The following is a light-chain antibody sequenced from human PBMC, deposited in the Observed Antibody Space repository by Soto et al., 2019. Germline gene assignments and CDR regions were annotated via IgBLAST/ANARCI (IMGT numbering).Light chain of an antibody. CDR3: QSYDSSLSAVV. V-gene: IGLV1-40*01. CDR1: SSNIGAGYD. J-gene: IGLJ2*01. CDR2: GNS. Sequence: QSVLTQPPSVSGAPGQRVTISCTGSSSNIGAGYDVRWYQQLPGTAPKLLIYGNSNRPSGVPDRFSGSKSDTSASLAITGLQAEDEADYYCQSYDSSLSAVVFGGGTKVTVL.